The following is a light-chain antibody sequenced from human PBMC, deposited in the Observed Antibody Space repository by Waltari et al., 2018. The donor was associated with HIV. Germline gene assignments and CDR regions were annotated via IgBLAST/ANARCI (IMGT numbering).Light chain of an antibody. CDR3: SSYTGFSPLVV. V-gene: IGLV2-14*01. CDR1: SNALTNQNF. Sequence: QSALTQPASVSGSPGQSITVSCTGSSNALTNQNFVSWYQQHPGKAPKLMIYEVNKRPSGVSHRFSASKSGNTASLTISGLQSEDEADYYCSSYTGFSPLVVFGGGTKLTVL. CDR2: EVN. J-gene: IGLJ2*01.